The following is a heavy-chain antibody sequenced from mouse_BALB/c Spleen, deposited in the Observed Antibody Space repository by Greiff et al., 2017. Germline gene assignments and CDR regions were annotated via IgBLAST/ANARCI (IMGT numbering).Heavy chain of an antibody. CDR1: GYTFTSYY. CDR3: AREGHQYYGSSSHY. D-gene: IGHD1-1*01. J-gene: IGHJ2*01. Sequence: VQLQQSGPELVKPGASVRISCKASGYTFTSYYIHWVKQRPGQGLEWIGWIYPGNVNTKYNEKFKGKATLTADKSSSTAYMQPSSLTSEDSAVYFCAREGHQYYGSSSHYWGQGTTLTVSS. V-gene: IGHV1S56*01. CDR2: IYPGNVNT.